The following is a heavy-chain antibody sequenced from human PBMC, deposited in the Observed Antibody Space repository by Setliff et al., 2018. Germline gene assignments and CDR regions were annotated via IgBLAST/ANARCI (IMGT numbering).Heavy chain of an antibody. CDR3: AKDRYSQSYDADYFDY. CDR2: IQSDRDKT. Sequence: LRLSCAASGFSFRNYGMHWVRQAPGKGLDWVAFIQSDRDKTYYAESVKGRFTISRDNSENTLHLQMNGLRVEDTAIYYCAKDRYSQSYDADYFDYWGQGTLVTVSS. D-gene: IGHD1-26*01. CDR1: GFSFRNYG. J-gene: IGHJ4*02. V-gene: IGHV3-30*02.